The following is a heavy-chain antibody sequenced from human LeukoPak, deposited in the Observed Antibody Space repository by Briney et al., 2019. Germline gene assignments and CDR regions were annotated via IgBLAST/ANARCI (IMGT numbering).Heavy chain of an antibody. CDR2: ISWNSGSI. Sequence: PGGSLRLSCAASGFTFSSYSMNWVRQAPGKGLEWVSGISWNSGSIGYADSVKGRFTISRDNAKNSLYLQMNSLRAEDTALYYCAKEGFGELFFYFDYWGQGTLVTVSS. V-gene: IGHV3-9*01. CDR3: AKEGFGELFFYFDY. CDR1: GFTFSSYS. J-gene: IGHJ4*02. D-gene: IGHD3-10*01.